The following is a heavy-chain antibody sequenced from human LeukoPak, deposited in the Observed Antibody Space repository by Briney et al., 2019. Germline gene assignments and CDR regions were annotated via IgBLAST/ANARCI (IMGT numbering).Heavy chain of an antibody. CDR2: ISWNSGSI. Sequence: PGRSLRLSCAASGFTFDDYAMHWVRQAPGKGLEWVSGISWNSGSIGYADSVKGRFTISRDNAKNSLYLQMNSLRAEDTALYYCAKEGRGGSYYYYYMDVWGKGTTVTVSS. J-gene: IGHJ6*03. D-gene: IGHD1-26*01. V-gene: IGHV3-9*01. CDR3: AKEGRGGSYYYYYMDV. CDR1: GFTFDDYA.